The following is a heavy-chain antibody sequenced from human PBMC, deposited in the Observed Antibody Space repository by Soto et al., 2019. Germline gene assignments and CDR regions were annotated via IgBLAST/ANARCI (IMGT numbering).Heavy chain of an antibody. V-gene: IGHV1-69*12. J-gene: IGHJ5*02. CDR1: GGTFSSYA. D-gene: IGHD3-22*01. Sequence: QVQLVQSGAEVKKPGSSVEVSCKASGGTFSSYAISWVRQAPGQGLEWMGGIIPIFGTANYAQKFQGRVTITADESTSTAYMELSSLRSEDTAVYYCARVKRYYDSSGYRLPDLWGQGTLVTVSS. CDR3: ARVKRYYDSSGYRLPDL. CDR2: IIPIFGTA.